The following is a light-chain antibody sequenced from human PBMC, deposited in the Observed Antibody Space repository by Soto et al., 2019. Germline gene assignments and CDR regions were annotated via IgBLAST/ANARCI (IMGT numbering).Light chain of an antibody. CDR2: GAS. CDR1: QDIGNF. V-gene: IGKV1-12*01. J-gene: IGKJ2*01. CDR3: QQTRAFPRT. Sequence: DIQMTQSPSSVSASVGDRVTITCRASQDIGNFLAWYQQTLGKAPKLLIHGASSLYRGVASRFSGGGTGTDFTLTILSLQPEDFATYYCQQTRAFPRTFGQGTKV.